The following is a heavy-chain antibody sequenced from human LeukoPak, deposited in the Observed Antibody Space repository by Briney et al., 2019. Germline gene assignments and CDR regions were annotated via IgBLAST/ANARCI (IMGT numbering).Heavy chain of an antibody. V-gene: IGHV5-51*01. CDR2: IYPGDSDT. CDR3: ARSGYSSSWYFYYFDY. J-gene: IGHJ4*02. D-gene: IGHD6-13*01. CDR1: GYSFTSYW. Sequence: GESLKISCKGSGYSFTSYWIGWVRQMPGKGLEWMGIIYPGDSDTRYSPSFQGQVTISADKSISTAYLQWSSLKASDTAMYYCARSGYSSSWYFYYFDYWGQGTLVTVSS.